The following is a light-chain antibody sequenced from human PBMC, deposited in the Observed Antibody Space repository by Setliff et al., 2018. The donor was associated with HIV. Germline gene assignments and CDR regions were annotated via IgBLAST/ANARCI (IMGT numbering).Light chain of an antibody. J-gene: IGLJ1*01. CDR2: EVS. CDR3: CSYAGNFTYYV. CDR1: SSDVGRYNL. V-gene: IGLV2-23*02. Sequence: QSALTQPASVSGSPGQSITISCTGTSSDVGRYNLVSWYQQHPGKAPKLIIYEVSKRPSGVSNRFSGFKSGNTASLTMSRLQAEDEADYYCCSYAGNFTYYVFGTGTKVT.